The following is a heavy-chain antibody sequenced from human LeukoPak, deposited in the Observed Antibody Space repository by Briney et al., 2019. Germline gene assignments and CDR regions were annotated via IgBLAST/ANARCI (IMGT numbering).Heavy chain of an antibody. Sequence: GESLKISCKGSGYSFTSYWIGWVRQMPGKGLEWMGIIYPGDSDTRYSPSFQGQVTISADKSISTAYLQWSSLKASDTAMYYCARPRISSGYDLLDMDDAFDIWGQGTMVTVSS. D-gene: IGHD5-12*01. CDR3: ARPRISSGYDLLDMDDAFDI. J-gene: IGHJ3*02. CDR2: IYPGDSDT. V-gene: IGHV5-51*01. CDR1: GYSFTSYW.